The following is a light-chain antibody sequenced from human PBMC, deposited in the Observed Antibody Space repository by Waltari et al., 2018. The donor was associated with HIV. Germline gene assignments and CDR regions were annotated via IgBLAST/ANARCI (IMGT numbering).Light chain of an antibody. J-gene: IGLJ1*01. Sequence: QSALTQPHSVSGSPGQSLTISCTGTSSYVDTFVSWYQQHPGKAPQVIIYNVNNRPSGVPDRFSGSKSGNTAFLTISGLQADDEAEYHCCSHAGNFIFAFGTGPKVTVL. CDR1: SSYVDTF. V-gene: IGLV2-11*01. CDR3: CSHAGNFIFA. CDR2: NVN.